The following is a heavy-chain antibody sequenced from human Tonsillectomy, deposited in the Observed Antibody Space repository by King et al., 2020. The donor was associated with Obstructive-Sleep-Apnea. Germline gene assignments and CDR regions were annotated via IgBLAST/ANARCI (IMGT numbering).Heavy chain of an antibody. CDR3: ARLRLRQWLVHPLKGLSHFDY. J-gene: IGHJ4*02. CDR2: ISYDGSNK. CDR1: GFTFSSYA. Sequence: HVQLVESGGGVVQPGRSLRLSCAASGFTFSSYAMHWVRQAPGKGLEWVAVISYDGSNKYYADSVKGRFTISRDNSKNTLYLQMNSLRAEDTAVYYCARLRLRQWLVHPLKGLSHFDYWGQGTLVTVSS. D-gene: IGHD6-19*01. V-gene: IGHV3-30*04.